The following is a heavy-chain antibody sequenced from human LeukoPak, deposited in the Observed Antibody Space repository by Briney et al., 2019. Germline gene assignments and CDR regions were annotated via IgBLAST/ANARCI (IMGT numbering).Heavy chain of an antibody. CDR1: GYSISSGYY. D-gene: IGHD2-2*01. CDR3: ARDDLVVPAANPDDY. Sequence: KPSETLSLTCTVSGYSISSGYYWGWIRQPPGKGLEWIGSIYHSGSTNYNPSLKSRVTISVDTSKNQFSLKLSSVTAADTAVYCCARDDLVVPAANPDDYWGQGTLVTVSS. J-gene: IGHJ4*02. V-gene: IGHV4-38-2*02. CDR2: IYHSGST.